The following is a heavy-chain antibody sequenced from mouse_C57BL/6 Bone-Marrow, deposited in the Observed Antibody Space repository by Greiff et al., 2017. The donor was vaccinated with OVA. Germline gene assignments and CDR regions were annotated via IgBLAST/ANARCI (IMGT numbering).Heavy chain of an antibody. CDR3: ASQSLCYDSILDY. V-gene: IGHV1-55*01. D-gene: IGHD1-1*01. J-gene: IGHJ2*01. CDR1: GNTFTSYW. Sequence: QVQLQQPGAELVKPGASVKMSCKASGNTFTSYWITWVKQRPGQGLEWIGDIYPGSGSTNYNEKFKSKATLTVDTSSSTAYMQLSSLTSEASAVYYCASQSLCYDSILDYWGQGTTLTVSS. CDR2: IYPGSGST.